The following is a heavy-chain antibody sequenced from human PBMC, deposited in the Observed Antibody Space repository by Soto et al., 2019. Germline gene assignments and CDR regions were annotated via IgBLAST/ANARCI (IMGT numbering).Heavy chain of an antibody. CDR1: GGSISSSSYY. D-gene: IGHD6-13*01. J-gene: IGHJ3*02. Sequence: QLQLQESGPGLVKPSETLSLTCTVSGGSISSSSYYWGWIRQPPGKGLEWIGSIYYSGSTYYNPCLKSRVTISVDTSKNQFSLKLSSVTAADTAVYYCARLTAGDAFDIWGQGTMVTVSS. V-gene: IGHV4-39*01. CDR3: ARLTAGDAFDI. CDR2: IYYSGST.